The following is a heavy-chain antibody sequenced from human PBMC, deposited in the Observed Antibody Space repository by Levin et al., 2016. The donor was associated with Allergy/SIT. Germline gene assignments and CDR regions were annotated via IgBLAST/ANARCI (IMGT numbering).Heavy chain of an antibody. D-gene: IGHD6-19*01. CDR3: ARETGYTSSFDY. CDR2: IHGDGSIT. V-gene: IGHV3-74*01. J-gene: IGHJ4*02. Sequence: GESLKISCAASGFTFSNYWMHWVRQAPGKGLVWVSRIHGDGSITYYADSVKGRFTISRDNAKNTLYLQMNSLRAEDTAVYYCARETGYTSSFDYWGQGTLVTVSS. CDR1: GFTFSNYW.